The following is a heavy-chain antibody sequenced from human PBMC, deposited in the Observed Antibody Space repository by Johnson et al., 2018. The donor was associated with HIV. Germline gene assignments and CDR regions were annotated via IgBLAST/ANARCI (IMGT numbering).Heavy chain of an antibody. J-gene: IGHJ3*02. CDR1: GFTFDDYA. Sequence: VQLVESGGGLVQPGRSLRLSCAASGFTFDDYAMHWVRQAPGKGLEWVSGLSWNSGSIGYADSVKGRFTISRDNAKNSLYLQMNSQRAEDTAVYYCARDRCSSTSCIDAFDIWGQGTMVTVSS. D-gene: IGHD2-2*01. CDR2: LSWNSGSI. V-gene: IGHV3-9*01. CDR3: ARDRCSSTSCIDAFDI.